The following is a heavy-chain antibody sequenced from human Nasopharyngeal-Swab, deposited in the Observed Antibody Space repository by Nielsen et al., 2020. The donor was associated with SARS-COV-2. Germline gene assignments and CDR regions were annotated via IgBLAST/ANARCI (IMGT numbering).Heavy chain of an antibody. CDR1: GFSFSSYA. J-gene: IGHJ4*02. CDR3: AKTDYGDLPYYFDY. Sequence: GGSLRLSCAASGFSFSSYAMSWVRQTPGKGLEWVSGISASGGSTYYADSVKGRFTISRDNSKNTLYLQMNSLRAEDTAVYYCAKTDYGDLPYYFDYWGQGTLVTVSS. D-gene: IGHD4-17*01. CDR2: ISASGGST. V-gene: IGHV3-23*01.